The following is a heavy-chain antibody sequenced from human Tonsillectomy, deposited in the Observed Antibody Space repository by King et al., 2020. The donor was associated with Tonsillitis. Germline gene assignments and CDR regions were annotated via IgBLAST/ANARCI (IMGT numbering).Heavy chain of an antibody. D-gene: IGHD3-22*01. J-gene: IGHJ6*02. Sequence: VQLVESGGGLVQPGVSLKLSCAASGFTFSNDEMNWVRQAPGKGLEWVSYMTSSGSKIYYADSVKGRFTISRDNAKNTLSLQMDSLRVEDTAIYYCARENSSSGFHYYGMDVWGQGTTVTVSS. CDR1: GFTFSNDE. V-gene: IGHV3-48*03. CDR2: MTSSGSKI. CDR3: ARENSSSGFHYYGMDV.